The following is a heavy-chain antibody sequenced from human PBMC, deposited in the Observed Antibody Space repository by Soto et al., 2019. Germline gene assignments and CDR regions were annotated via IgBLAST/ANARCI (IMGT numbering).Heavy chain of an antibody. CDR3: AKEDTSSGSLDY. Sequence: GGSLRLSCAASGFTFSSYALHWVRRAPGKGLEWVSAIGTGGDTYYADSVRGRFTISRDNSKNTLYLQMKSLRAEDSASYYCAKEDTSSGSLDYWGQGALVTVSS. D-gene: IGHD6-19*01. CDR1: GFTFSSYA. J-gene: IGHJ4*02. CDR2: IGTGGDT. V-gene: IGHV3-23*01.